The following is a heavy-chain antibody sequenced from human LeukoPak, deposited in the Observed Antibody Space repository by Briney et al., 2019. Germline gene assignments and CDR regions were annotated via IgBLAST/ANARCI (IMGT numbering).Heavy chain of an antibody. V-gene: IGHV3-9*03. Sequence: GGSLRLSCAASGFTFDDYAMHWVRQAPGKGLEWVSGISWNCGSIGYADSVKGRFTIPRDNAKNSLYLQMNSLRAEDMALYYCAKDRTYSSTWSFDCWGQGTLVT. CDR2: ISWNCGSI. CDR1: GFTFDDYA. J-gene: IGHJ4*02. D-gene: IGHD6-13*01. CDR3: AKDRTYSSTWSFDC.